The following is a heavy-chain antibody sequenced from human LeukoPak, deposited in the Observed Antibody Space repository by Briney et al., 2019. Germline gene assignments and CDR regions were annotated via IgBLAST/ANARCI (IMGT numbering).Heavy chain of an antibody. CDR3: AKDYGDSDV. CDR1: GFSFSTYD. V-gene: IGHV3-30*02. CDR2: IRYDGCNK. D-gene: IGHD4-17*01. J-gene: IGHJ6*04. Sequence: PGGSLRLSXAASGFSFSTYDMHWVRQAPGKGLEWVAFIRYDGCNKYYADSVKGRFTISRDNSKNTLYLQMNSLRAEDTAVYYCAKDYGDSDVWGKGTTVTVSS.